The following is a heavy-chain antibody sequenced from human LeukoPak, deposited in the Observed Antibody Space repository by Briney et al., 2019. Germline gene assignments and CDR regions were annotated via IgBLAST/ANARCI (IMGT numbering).Heavy chain of an antibody. CDR2: ISTSGSNT. CDR3: AKGVLFGELFRD. D-gene: IGHD3-10*01. J-gene: IGHJ4*02. CDR1: GFTFSSYA. Sequence: GGSLRLSCAPSGFTFSSYAMTWVRHAPGRGLEWVSTISTSGSNTYYADSVRGRFTISRDKAKKTLYLQMSGLRAEHTAVYYCAKGVLFGELFRDWGQGTLVTVSS. V-gene: IGHV3-23*01.